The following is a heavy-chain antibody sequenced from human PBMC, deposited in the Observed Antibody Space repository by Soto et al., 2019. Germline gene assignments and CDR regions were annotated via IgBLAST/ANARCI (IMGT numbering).Heavy chain of an antibody. V-gene: IGHV1-3*04. J-gene: IGHJ4*02. CDR3: ARVVPLYDRTSPLDY. Sequence: GASVKVSCTACGYSFSTYGIHWVRHAPGQRLEWMGWFNTGNGDTKYSQKFQGRVTLTGDTSASTASMELSGLRSADTAVYYCARVVPLYDRTSPLDYWGQGTLVTVSS. CDR1: GYSFSTYG. CDR2: FNTGNGDT. D-gene: IGHD3-22*01.